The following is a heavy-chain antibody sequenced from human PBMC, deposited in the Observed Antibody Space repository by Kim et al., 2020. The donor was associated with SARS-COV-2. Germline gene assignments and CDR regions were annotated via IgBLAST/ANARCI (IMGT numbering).Heavy chain of an antibody. CDR1: GGSISSGGYY. CDR2: IYYSGST. J-gene: IGHJ4*02. Sequence: SETLSLTCTVSGGSISSGGYYWSWIRQHPGKGLEWIGYIYYSGSTYYNPSLKSRVTISVDTSKNQFSLKLSSVTAADTAVYYCARGKHCSSTSCPRGFDYWGQGTLVTVSS. CDR3: ARGKHCSSTSCPRGFDY. D-gene: IGHD2-2*01. V-gene: IGHV4-31*03.